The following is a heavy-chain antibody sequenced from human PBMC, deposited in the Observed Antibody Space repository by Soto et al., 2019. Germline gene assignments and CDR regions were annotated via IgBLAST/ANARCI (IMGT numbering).Heavy chain of an antibody. CDR3: ARQIYDSDTGPNFQYYFDS. Sequence: VGSLKISCSGSGYSFAGDWITWVRQKPGKGLEWMGRIDPSDSQTYYSPSFRGHVTISVTKSITTVFLQWSSLRASDTAMYYCARQIYDSDTGPNFQYYFDSWGQGTPVTVSS. V-gene: IGHV5-10-1*01. CDR2: IDPSDSQT. D-gene: IGHD3-22*01. CDR1: GYSFAGDW. J-gene: IGHJ4*02.